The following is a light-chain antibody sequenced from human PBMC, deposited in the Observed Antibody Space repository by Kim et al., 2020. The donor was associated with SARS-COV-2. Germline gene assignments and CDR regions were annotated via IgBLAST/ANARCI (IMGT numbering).Light chain of an antibody. Sequence: EIVMTQSPATLSVSPGERATLSCRASQSVSSNLAWYQHKPGQAPRLLISGASTRATAIPARFSGSGSGTEFTLTISSLQSEDFAVYYCQQYHNWPRTFGQGTKVEIK. J-gene: IGKJ1*01. CDR1: QSVSSN. CDR2: GAS. CDR3: QQYHNWPRT. V-gene: IGKV3-15*01.